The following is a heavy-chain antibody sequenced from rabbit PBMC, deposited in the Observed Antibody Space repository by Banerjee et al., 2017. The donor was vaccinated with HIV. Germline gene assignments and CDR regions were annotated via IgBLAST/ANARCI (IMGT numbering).Heavy chain of an antibody. CDR2: IYVGSTGAT. Sequence: RQAPGKGLEWIACIYVGSTGATWYASWAKGRFTISKTSSTTVTLQMTSLAAADTATYFCARVPNNSGYWGLWGPGTLVTVS. D-gene: IGHD1-1*01. J-gene: IGHJ4*01. CDR3: ARVPNNSGYWGL. V-gene: IGHV1S40*01.